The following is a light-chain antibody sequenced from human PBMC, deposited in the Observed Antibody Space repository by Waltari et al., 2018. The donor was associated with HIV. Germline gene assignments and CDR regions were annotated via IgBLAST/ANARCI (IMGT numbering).Light chain of an antibody. Sequence: QSALTQPASVSGSPGQSITISCTGTSSDFGGYYLVSWYQQHPGKAPKLMIYEVSKRPSGVSNRFSGSKSGNTASLTISGLQAEDEADYYCCSYAGSSTFVVFGGGTKLTVL. J-gene: IGLJ2*01. V-gene: IGLV2-23*02. CDR1: SSDFGGYYL. CDR2: EVS. CDR3: CSYAGSSTFVV.